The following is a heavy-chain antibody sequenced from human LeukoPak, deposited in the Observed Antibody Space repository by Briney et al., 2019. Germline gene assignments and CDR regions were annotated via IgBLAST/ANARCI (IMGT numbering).Heavy chain of an antibody. J-gene: IGHJ4*02. CDR2: SNSDGKIT. CDR3: ARDHHDFWSGYPNY. Sequence: GGSLRLSCAASGFALGRYWMHWFRQAPGTGLVWVARSNSDGKITDYADSVRGRFTTSRDNTKNTVYLQMSSLRAEDTGVYYCARDHHDFWSGYPNYWGQGTLVIVSS. V-gene: IGHV3-74*01. CDR1: GFALGRYW. D-gene: IGHD3-3*01.